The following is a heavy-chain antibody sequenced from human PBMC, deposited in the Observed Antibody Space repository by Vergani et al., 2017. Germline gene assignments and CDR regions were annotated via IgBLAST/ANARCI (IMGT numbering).Heavy chain of an antibody. D-gene: IGHD1-26*01. CDR2: INSDGDST. CDR1: GFTFSNYW. CDR3: ARDGWELLDGFYYMDV. J-gene: IGHJ6*03. V-gene: IGHV3-74*01. Sequence: EVDLVESGGGLVQPGGSLRLSCTASGFTFSNYWMQWVRQAPGKGRMWVSRINSDGDSTSYADSVKGRFTISRDNAKNTLYLQLDSLRAEDTAVYYCARDGWELLDGFYYMDVWGKGTTVTVSS.